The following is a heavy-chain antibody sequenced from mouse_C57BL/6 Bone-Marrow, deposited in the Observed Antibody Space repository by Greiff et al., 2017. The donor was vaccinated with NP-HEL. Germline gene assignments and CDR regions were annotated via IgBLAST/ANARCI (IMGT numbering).Heavy chain of an antibody. CDR2: ISSGSSTI. CDR3: ARRNFYWYFDV. Sequence: EVKVVESGGGLVKPGGSLKLSCAASGFTFSDYGMHWVRQAPEKGLEWVAYISSGSSTIYYADTVKGRFTISRDNAKNTLFLQMTSLRSEDTAMYYCARRNFYWYFDVWGKGTTVTVSS. D-gene: IGHD2-1*01. J-gene: IGHJ1*03. CDR1: GFTFSDYG. V-gene: IGHV5-17*01.